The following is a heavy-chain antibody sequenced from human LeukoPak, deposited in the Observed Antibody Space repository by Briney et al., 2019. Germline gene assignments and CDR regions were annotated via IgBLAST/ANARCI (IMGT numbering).Heavy chain of an antibody. CDR3: ARDLGYCSSTSCYTGGSWFDP. J-gene: IGHJ5*02. CDR1: GGSISSGGYS. CDR2: IYHSGST. Sequence: PSQTLSLTCAVSGGSISSGGYSWSWIRQPPGKGLEWIGYIYHSGSTYYNPSLKSRVTISVDRSKNQFSLKLSSVTAADTAVYYCARDLGYCSSTSCYTGGSWFDPWGQGTLVTVSS. V-gene: IGHV4-30-2*01. D-gene: IGHD2-2*02.